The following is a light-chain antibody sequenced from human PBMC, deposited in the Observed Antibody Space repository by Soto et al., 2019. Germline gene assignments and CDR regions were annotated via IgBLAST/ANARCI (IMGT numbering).Light chain of an antibody. CDR3: QHYDSVPPN. J-gene: IGKJ2*01. V-gene: IGKV1-33*01. CDR2: DVS. Sequence: DIQMTQSPSSLSASVGHRVTITCQASQDISNFLNWYQQKPGKAPNLLIYDVSSLETGVPSRFSGGGSGTDFTFTISSLQPEDIATYFCQHYDSVPPNFGQGTKLEIK. CDR1: QDISNF.